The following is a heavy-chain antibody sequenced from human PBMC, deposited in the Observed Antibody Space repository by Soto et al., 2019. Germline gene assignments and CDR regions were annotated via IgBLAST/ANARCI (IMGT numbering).Heavy chain of an antibody. V-gene: IGHV3-15*01. D-gene: IGHD2-15*01. CDR2: IKSKSDGGTT. CDR3: TTDLWRIAVVVGSTGYFNP. CDR1: VFTCSDAW. J-gene: IGHJ5*02. Sequence: WGSLRLSCSASVFTCSDAWMSWFRQAPGKGLDWVGRIKSKSDGGTTEYAAPVRGRFTISRDDSKNTLYLQMNSLKTEDTAVYYCTTDLWRIAVVVGSTGYFNPWGQGTPVTVSS.